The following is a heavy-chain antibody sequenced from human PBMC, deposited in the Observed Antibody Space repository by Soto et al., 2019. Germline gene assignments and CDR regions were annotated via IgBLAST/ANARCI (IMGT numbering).Heavy chain of an antibody. D-gene: IGHD3-22*01. Sequence: PGESRNLSYTGSGYRCAGHLTTWVLQMPGKGLGWMGRIDPSDSQTYYSPSFRGHVTISAAKSITTVFLQWSSLRASDTAMYYCARQIYDSDSGPNFQYYFDSWGQGTLVTVSS. J-gene: IGHJ4*02. CDR1: GYRCAGHL. CDR2: IDPSDSQT. V-gene: IGHV5-10-1*01. CDR3: ARQIYDSDSGPNFQYYFDS.